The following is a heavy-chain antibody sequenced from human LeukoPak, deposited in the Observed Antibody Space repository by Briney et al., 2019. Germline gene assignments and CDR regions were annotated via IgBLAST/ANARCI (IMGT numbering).Heavy chain of an antibody. J-gene: IGHJ3*02. CDR1: GFTFSSYW. D-gene: IGHD4-17*01. CDR2: IKQDGSEK. CDR3: ASESPPTGAHAFDI. Sequence: HPGGSLRLSCAASGFTFSSYWMSWVRQAPGKGLEWVANIKQDGSEKYYVDSVKGRFTISRDNAKNSLYLQMNSLRAEDTAVYYCASESPPTGAHAFDIWGQGTMVTVSS. V-gene: IGHV3-7*01.